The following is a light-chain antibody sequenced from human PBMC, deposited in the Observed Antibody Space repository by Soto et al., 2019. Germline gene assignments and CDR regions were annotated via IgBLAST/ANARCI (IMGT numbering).Light chain of an antibody. CDR2: GNS. Sequence: QAVVTQPPSVSGAPGQRVTISCAGSSSNIGAAYDVHWYQHLPGTAPKLLIFGNSNRPSGVPDRFSGSKSGTSASLAITGLQAEDEADYYCQSFDSSLSGPVFGGGTKVTVL. J-gene: IGLJ2*01. V-gene: IGLV1-40*01. CDR3: QSFDSSLSGPV. CDR1: SSNIGAAYD.